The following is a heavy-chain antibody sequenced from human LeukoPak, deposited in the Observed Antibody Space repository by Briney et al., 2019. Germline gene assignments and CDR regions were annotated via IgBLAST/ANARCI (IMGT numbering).Heavy chain of an antibody. J-gene: IGHJ3*02. D-gene: IGHD4-17*01. V-gene: IGHV4-30-4*08. CDR1: GGSISSGDYY. CDR2: IYYSGST. CDR3: ARGLDGDSVQDTFDI. Sequence: PSETLSLTCTVSGGSISSGDYYWSWIRQPPGKGLEWIGYIYYSGSTYYNPSLKSRVTISVDTSKNQFSLKLSSVTAADTAVYFCARGLDGDSVQDTFDIWGQGTMVTVSS.